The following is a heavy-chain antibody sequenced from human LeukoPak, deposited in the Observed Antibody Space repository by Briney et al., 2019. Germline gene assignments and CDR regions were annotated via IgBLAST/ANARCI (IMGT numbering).Heavy chain of an antibody. CDR3: AKDPSTPWQLPLYYLDY. V-gene: IGHV3-23*01. CDR2: ISNNGGYT. D-gene: IGHD2-15*01. Sequence: GGSLRLSCAASGFTFSSSAMSWVRQAPGKGLEWVSAISNNGGYTYYADSVQGRFTISRDNSKSTLCLQMNSLRAEDTAVYYCAKDPSTPWQLPLYYLDYWGQGTLVTVSS. J-gene: IGHJ4*02. CDR1: GFTFSSSA.